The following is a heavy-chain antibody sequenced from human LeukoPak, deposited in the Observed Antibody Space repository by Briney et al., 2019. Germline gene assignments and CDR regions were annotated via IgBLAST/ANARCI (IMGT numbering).Heavy chain of an antibody. CDR1: GITVDSNY. J-gene: IGHJ4*02. Sequence: GGSLRLSCAASGITVDSNYMSWVRQAPGTGLEWVSSIGGHVHSTYYADSVIGRFTVSRDDSKNTLYLQMNSLRADDTAIYYCANHRTPDRYHWNYFDYWGQGTLVTVSS. V-gene: IGHV3-23*01. CDR3: ANHRTPDRYHWNYFDY. D-gene: IGHD1-20*01. CDR2: IGGHVHST.